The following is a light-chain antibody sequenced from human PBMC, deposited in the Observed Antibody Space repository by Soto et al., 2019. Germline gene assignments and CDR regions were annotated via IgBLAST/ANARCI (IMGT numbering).Light chain of an antibody. CDR3: QQYNYWPS. V-gene: IGKV3-15*01. CDR2: AAS. J-gene: IGKJ1*01. Sequence: EIVMTQSPATLSVSPGERVTLSCKAGQNIGNNLGWYQQKPSQTPRLLIYAASTRATGIPARFSGTASGTEFTLTISSLQSEDTAVYYCQQYNYWPSFGQGTKVEIK. CDR1: QNIGNN.